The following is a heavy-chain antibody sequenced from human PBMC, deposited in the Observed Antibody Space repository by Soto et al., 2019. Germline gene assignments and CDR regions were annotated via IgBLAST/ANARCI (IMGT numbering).Heavy chain of an antibody. Sequence: PSETLSLTCGVYRGSFSGFYWSWVRQTPGGGLEWIGEINHSGTTNYNPSFQNRVTISVDKSTNNFSLKMTSVTAADAAVYYCATGSGSVHGYNFYGLDVWGQGTTVTVSS. D-gene: IGHD5-12*01. CDR3: ATGSGSVHGYNFYGLDV. J-gene: IGHJ6*02. CDR1: RGSFSGFY. CDR2: INHSGTT. V-gene: IGHV4-34*01.